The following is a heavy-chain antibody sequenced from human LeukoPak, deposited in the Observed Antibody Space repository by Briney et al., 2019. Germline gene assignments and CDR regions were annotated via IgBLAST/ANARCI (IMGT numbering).Heavy chain of an antibody. D-gene: IGHD3-3*01. CDR2: ISSTAATT. J-gene: IGHJ4*02. CDR3: ARRTLFGVTIPPDY. V-gene: IGHV3-23*01. Sequence: LAGGSLRLSCAASGFTFSSYAMHWVRQAPGKGLEWVASISSTAATTYYADSVRGRFTISRDNAKNTLYLQLSSLRVEDTAVYYCARRTLFGVTIPPDYWGQGTLVTVSS. CDR1: GFTFSSYA.